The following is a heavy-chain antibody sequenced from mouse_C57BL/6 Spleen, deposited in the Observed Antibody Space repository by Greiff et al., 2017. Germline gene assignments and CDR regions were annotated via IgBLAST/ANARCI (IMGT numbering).Heavy chain of an antibody. Sequence: EVMLVESGGDLVKPGGSLKLSCAASGFTFSSYGMSWVRQTPDKRLEWVATISSGGSYTYYPDSVKGRFTISRDNAKNTLYLQMSSLKSEDTAMYYCARHSRDFDYWGQGTTLTVSS. CDR3: ARHSRDFDY. CDR2: ISSGGSYT. CDR1: GFTFSSYG. J-gene: IGHJ2*01. V-gene: IGHV5-6*01.